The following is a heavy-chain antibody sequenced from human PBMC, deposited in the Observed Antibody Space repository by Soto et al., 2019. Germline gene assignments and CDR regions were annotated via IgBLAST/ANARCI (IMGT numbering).Heavy chain of an antibody. CDR2: SSKSSSTI. CDR1: GFTFSDYY. V-gene: IGHV3-11*01. CDR3: ARVGCSGGFCDDALDV. D-gene: IGHD2-15*01. Sequence: PAGSLRLSCAASGFTFSDYYMMCSRQAPGEGLECISYSSKSSSTIKYADSVKGRFTISRDKAKNSMSLQMNCLKAEDTAVYYCARVGCSGGFCDDALDVWGQGTTVTVSS. J-gene: IGHJ6*02.